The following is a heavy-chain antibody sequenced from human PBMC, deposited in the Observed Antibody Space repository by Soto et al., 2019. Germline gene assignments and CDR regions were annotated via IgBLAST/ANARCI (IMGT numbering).Heavy chain of an antibody. Sequence: EVQLVESGGGLVKPGGSLRLSCAASGFTFSSYSMNWVRQAPGKGLEWVSSISSSSSYIYYADSVKGRFTISRDNAKNSLYLQMNSLRAEDTAVYYCARDEGAYSSGWSVYYYYYYYMDVWGKGTTVTVSS. V-gene: IGHV3-21*01. J-gene: IGHJ6*03. D-gene: IGHD6-19*01. CDR3: ARDEGAYSSGWSVYYYYYYYMDV. CDR1: GFTFSSYS. CDR2: ISSSSSYI.